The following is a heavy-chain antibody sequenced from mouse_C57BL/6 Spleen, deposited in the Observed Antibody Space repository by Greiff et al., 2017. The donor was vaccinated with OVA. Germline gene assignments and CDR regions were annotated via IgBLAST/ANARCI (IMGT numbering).Heavy chain of an antibody. V-gene: IGHV1-55*01. CDR1: GYTFTSYW. D-gene: IGHD2-3*01. CDR3: ARSDGYYPLDV. J-gene: IGHJ1*03. Sequence: VQLQQSGAELVKPGASVKMSCKASGYTFTSYWITWVKQRPGQGLEWIGDIYPGSGSTNYNEKFKSKATLTVDTSSSTAYMQLSSLTSEDSAVYYCARSDGYYPLDVWGTGTTVTVSS. CDR2: IYPGSGST.